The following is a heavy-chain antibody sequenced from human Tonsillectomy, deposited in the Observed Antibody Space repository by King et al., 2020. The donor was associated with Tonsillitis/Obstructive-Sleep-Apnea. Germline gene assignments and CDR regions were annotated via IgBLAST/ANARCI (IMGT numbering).Heavy chain of an antibody. CDR2: IDPSDSYA. J-gene: IGHJ3*02. CDR3: ARGGIGYDFAFDI. D-gene: IGHD5-12*01. Sequence: VQLVESGAEVKEPGESLRISCKGSGYSFASYWINWVRQMPGKGLEWMGKIDPSDSYANYTPSFQGHVTFSVDKSISTANLQWSSLRASDNAMYYCARGGIGYDFAFDIWGQGTMVTVSS. V-gene: IGHV5-10-1*01. CDR1: GYSFASYW.